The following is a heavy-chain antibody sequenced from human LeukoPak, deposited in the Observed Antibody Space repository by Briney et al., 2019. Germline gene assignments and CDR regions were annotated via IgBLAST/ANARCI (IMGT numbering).Heavy chain of an antibody. Sequence: PSGTLSLTCAVSGDSISSSNWWSWVRQPPGKGLEWIGEIYHSGSTNYNPSLKSRVTISVDKSKNQFSLRLTSVTAADTAVYYCTRDVGSVLGYCTNGLCYSRDSWFDPWGQGTLVTVSS. CDR3: TRDVGSVLGYCTNGLCYSRDSWFDP. CDR1: GDSISSSNW. J-gene: IGHJ5*02. D-gene: IGHD2-8*01. CDR2: IYHSGST. V-gene: IGHV4-4*02.